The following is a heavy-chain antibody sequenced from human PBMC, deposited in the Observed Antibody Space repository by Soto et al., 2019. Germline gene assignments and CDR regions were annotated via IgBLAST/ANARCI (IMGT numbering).Heavy chain of an antibody. D-gene: IGHD1-26*01. CDR1: GFAFGNYP. Sequence: EAQLLQSGGGLVPPGGSLRLSCVASGFAFGNYPMAWVRQTPGKGLQWISTISGSGGMTDYEDSVRGRFTVSIDHSKDTVHLQMTSLRADDTAVYYCAKGGEVGGVLGDHWGQGTLVTVSS. CDR3: AKGGEVGGVLGDH. CDR2: ISGSGGMT. V-gene: IGHV3-23*01. J-gene: IGHJ4*02.